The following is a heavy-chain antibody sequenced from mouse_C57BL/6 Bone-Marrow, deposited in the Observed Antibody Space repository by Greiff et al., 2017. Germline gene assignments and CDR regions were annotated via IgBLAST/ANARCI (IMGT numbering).Heavy chain of an antibody. J-gene: IGHJ1*03. CDR1: GYTFTGYW. V-gene: IGHV1-9*01. CDR2: ILPGSGST. CDR3: ARHYYGSSYVWYFDV. Sequence: QVQLKQSGAELMKPGASVKLSCKATGYTFTGYWIEWVKQRPGHGLEWIGEILPGSGSTNYNEKFKGKATFTADTSSNTAYMQLSSLTTEDSAIYYCARHYYGSSYVWYFDVWGTGTTVTVSS. D-gene: IGHD1-1*01.